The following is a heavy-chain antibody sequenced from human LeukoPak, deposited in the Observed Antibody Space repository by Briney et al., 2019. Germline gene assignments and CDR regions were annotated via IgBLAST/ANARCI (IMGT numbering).Heavy chain of an antibody. J-gene: IGHJ5*02. CDR2: IYYSGST. D-gene: IGHD3-9*01. Sequence: PSETLSLTCTVSGGSISSYYWSWIRQPPGKGLEWIGYIYYSGSTNYNPSLKSRVTISVDTSKNQFSLKLSSVTAADTAVYYCARDHYDILTGPQGDNWFDPWGQGTLVTVSS. CDR3: ARDHYDILTGPQGDNWFDP. V-gene: IGHV4-59*01. CDR1: GGSISSYY.